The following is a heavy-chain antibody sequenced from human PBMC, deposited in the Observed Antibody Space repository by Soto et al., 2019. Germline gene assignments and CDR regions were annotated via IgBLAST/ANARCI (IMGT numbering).Heavy chain of an antibody. Sequence: PGGSLRLSCAVSGFIFSRYSMNWVRQAPGKGLEWVSSIGTSGSYIYDTDSVKGRFTISRDNTKDSLYLQMNSLRAEDTAVYYCARGDYHDTSGPFSDAFDVWXQGTMVTVSS. CDR1: GFIFSRYS. V-gene: IGHV3-21*01. D-gene: IGHD3-22*01. CDR3: ARGDYHDTSGPFSDAFDV. CDR2: IGTSGSYI. J-gene: IGHJ3*01.